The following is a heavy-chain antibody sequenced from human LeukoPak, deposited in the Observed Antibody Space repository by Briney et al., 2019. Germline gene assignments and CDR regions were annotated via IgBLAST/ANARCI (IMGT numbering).Heavy chain of an antibody. Sequence: GGSLRLSCAASGFTFSSYAMSWVRQAPGKGLEWVSAISGSGGSTYYADSVKGRFTISRDNSKNTLYLQMNSLRAEDTALYYCAKDGPGIRDYGDFYYFDYWGQGTLVTVSS. V-gene: IGHV3-23*01. CDR3: AKDGPGIRDYGDFYYFDY. CDR1: GFTFSSYA. D-gene: IGHD4-17*01. CDR2: ISGSGGST. J-gene: IGHJ4*02.